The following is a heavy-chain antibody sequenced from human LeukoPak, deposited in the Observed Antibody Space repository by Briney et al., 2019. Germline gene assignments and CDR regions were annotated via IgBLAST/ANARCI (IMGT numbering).Heavy chain of an antibody. J-gene: IGHJ4*02. D-gene: IGHD2-15*01. CDR1: GYTFTDYY. CDR2: VNPNNGDT. CDR3: VRDLWGYYGSCYDY. V-gene: IGHV1-2*02. Sequence: GASVKVSCEASGYTFTDYYMHWVRQAPGQGLEWMGWVNPNNGDTNYAQKFQGRVTMTRDTSITTAYMELSRLRSDDAAMYYCVRDLWGYYGSCYDYWGQGTLVTVSS.